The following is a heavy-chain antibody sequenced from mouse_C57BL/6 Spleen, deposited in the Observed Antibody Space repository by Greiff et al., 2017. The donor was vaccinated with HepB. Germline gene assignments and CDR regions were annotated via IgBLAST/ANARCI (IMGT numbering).Heavy chain of an antibody. D-gene: IGHD1-1*01. Sequence: VVAPSQSLSITCTVSGFSLTSYGVHWVRQPPGKGLEWLVVIWSDGSTTYNSALKSRLSISKDNSKSQVFLKMNSLQTDDTAMYYCARHDGSSYAMDYWGQGTSVTVSS. CDR3: ARHDGSSYAMDY. V-gene: IGHV2-6-2*01. CDR2: IWSDGST. CDR1: GFSLTSYG. J-gene: IGHJ4*01.